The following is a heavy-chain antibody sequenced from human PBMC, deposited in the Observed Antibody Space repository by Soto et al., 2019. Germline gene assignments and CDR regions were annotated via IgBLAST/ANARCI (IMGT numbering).Heavy chain of an antibody. CDR2: ISYDGSNK. J-gene: IGHJ4*02. V-gene: IGHV3-30*18. D-gene: IGHD3-10*01. CDR3: AKDQGITMVRGVIQLATIDY. CDR1: GFTFSSYG. Sequence: GGSLRLSCAASGFTFSSYGMHWVRQAPGKGLEWVAVISYDGSNKYYADSVKGRFTISRDNSKNTLYLQMNSLRAEDTAVYYCAKDQGITMVRGVIQLATIDYWGQGTLVTVSS.